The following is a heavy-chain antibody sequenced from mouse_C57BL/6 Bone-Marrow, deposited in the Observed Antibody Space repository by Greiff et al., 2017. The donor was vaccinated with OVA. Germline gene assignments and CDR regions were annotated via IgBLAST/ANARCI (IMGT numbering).Heavy chain of an antibody. CDR1: GYTFTSYW. CDR2: INPSSGYT. J-gene: IGHJ3*01. CDR3: ARNEYYYGSSSWCAY. V-gene: IGHV1-7*01. D-gene: IGHD1-1*01. Sequence: VQLQQSGAELAKPGASVKLSCKASGYTFTSYWMHWVKQRPGQGLEWIGYINPSSGYTKYNQKFKDKATFTADKSSSTAYMQLSSLTYEDSAVYYFARNEYYYGSSSWCAYWGQGTLVTVAA.